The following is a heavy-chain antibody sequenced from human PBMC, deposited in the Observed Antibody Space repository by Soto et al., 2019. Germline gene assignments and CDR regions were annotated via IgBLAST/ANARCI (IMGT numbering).Heavy chain of an antibody. Sequence: QVQLVQSGAEVKKPGASVTVSCKASGYTFTSYYIHWVRQAPGQGLEWMGIINPSGGSTSYAQKFQGRVTMTRDTSTSTVYMEVSGLRFEDTAVYYCARDQEPSTLYYDYYYIDVWCKGTTVTVSS. CDR3: ARDQEPSTLYYDYYYIDV. J-gene: IGHJ6*03. CDR1: GYTFTSYY. V-gene: IGHV1-46*03. CDR2: INPSGGST.